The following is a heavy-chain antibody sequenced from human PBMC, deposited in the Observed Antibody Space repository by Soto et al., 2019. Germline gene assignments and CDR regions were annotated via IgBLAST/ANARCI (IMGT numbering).Heavy chain of an antibody. V-gene: IGHV4-34*01. J-gene: IGHJ4*02. CDR3: ARVRSSGWAFGY. CDR2: INHSCST. Sequence: QVQLQQWGAGLLKPSETLSLTCAVYGGSFSGYYWSWIRQPPGKGLEWIGEINHSCSTNYNPSLKSRVAISVDTSKNQFSLKLTSVTAADTAVYYCARVRSSGWAFGYWGQGTLVTVSS. CDR1: GGSFSGYY. D-gene: IGHD6-19*01.